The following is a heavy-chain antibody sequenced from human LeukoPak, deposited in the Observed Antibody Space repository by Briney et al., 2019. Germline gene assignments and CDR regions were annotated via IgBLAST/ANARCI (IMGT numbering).Heavy chain of an antibody. J-gene: IGHJ4*02. CDR1: GGSISNSRYY. CDR2: IYYSGAT. V-gene: IGHV4-39*07. D-gene: IGHD6-19*01. CDR3: ARGVAGGHFDD. Sequence: SETLSLTCSVSGGSISNSRYYWGWLRQPPGKGLEWIGSIYYSGATNSNPSLKSRLTISVDTSKNQFSLKLSSVTAADTAVYYCARGVAGGHFDDWGQGTLVSVSS.